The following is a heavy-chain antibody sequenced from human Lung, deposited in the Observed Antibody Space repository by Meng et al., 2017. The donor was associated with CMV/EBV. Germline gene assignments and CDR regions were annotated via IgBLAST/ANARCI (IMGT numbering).Heavy chain of an antibody. D-gene: IGHD2-2*01. CDR3: AREYCSATSCYLVASGGMDV. CDR1: GGFISSSSW. V-gene: IGHV4-4*02. J-gene: IGHJ6*02. Sequence: SXTLSLTCAVSGGFISSSSWWSWVRQPPGKGLEWIGEIHHSGRTKYNPSLKSRVIISVDKSKNQFTLNLSSVTAADTAVYFCAREYCSATSCYLVASGGMDVWGQGXTVTVSS. CDR2: IHHSGRT.